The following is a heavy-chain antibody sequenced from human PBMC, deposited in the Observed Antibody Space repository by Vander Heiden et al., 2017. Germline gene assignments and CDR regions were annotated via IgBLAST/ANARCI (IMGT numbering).Heavy chain of an antibody. Sequence: EVQLLDSGGGLVQPGGSLRLSCAAYGFTFRSYAMTWVRQAPGKGLEWVSTISAGGTYYADSVKGRFTISRDNSKNTVSLQVNGLRAEDTAIYYCAKGLTKLDYWGQGALVTVSS. V-gene: IGHV3-23*01. D-gene: IGHD3-9*01. J-gene: IGHJ4*02. CDR2: ISAGGT. CDR1: GFTFRSYA. CDR3: AKGLTKLDY.